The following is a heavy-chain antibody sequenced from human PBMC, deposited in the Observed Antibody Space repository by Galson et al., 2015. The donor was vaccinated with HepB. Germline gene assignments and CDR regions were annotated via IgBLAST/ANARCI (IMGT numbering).Heavy chain of an antibody. D-gene: IGHD3-10*01. CDR3: ARDGGLLWFGTQVGFDP. Sequence: SVKVSCKASGYTFTSYYMHWVRQAPGQGLEWMGIINPSGGSTSYAQKFQGRVTMTRDTSTSTVYMELSSLRSEDTAVYYCARDGGLLWFGTQVGFDPWGQATLVTVSS. CDR2: INPSGGST. J-gene: IGHJ5*02. V-gene: IGHV1-46*01. CDR1: GYTFTSYY.